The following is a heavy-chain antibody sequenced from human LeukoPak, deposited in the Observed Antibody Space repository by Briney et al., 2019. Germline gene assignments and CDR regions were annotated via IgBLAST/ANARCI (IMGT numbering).Heavy chain of an antibody. CDR1: GFTFSSYA. D-gene: IGHD3-22*01. CDR2: ISGSGGST. V-gene: IGHV3-23*01. J-gene: IGHJ3*02. CDR3: AKGGVIHAFDI. Sequence: GGSLRLSCAASGFTFSSYAMSWVRQAPGKGLEWVSAISGSGGSTYYADSVKGRFTIYRDNSKNTLYLKMNSLRAENTAVYYCAKGGVIHAFDIWGQGTMVTVSS.